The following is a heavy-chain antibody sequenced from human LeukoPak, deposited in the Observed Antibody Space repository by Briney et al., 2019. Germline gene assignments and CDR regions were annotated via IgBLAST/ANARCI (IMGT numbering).Heavy chain of an antibody. D-gene: IGHD3-3*01. CDR2: IHPSTGNP. CDR3: ARGYYHFWSNYWFPLDY. CDR1: GYSFTNYA. Sequence: ASVKVSCKASGYSFTNYAMNWVRQAPGQGLEWMGWIHPSTGNPTYAQGFTGRFVFSLDTSVSTAYLQISSLKAEDTAVYYCARGYYHFWSNYWFPLDYWGQGTLVTVTS. V-gene: IGHV7-4-1*02. J-gene: IGHJ4*02.